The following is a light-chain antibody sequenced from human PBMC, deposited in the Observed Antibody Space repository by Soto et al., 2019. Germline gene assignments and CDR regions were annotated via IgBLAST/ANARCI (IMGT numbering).Light chain of an antibody. J-gene: IGKJ3*01. V-gene: IGKV1-27*01. Sequence: DIQMTQSPSSLSASVGDRVTITCRASQGISNYLAWYQQKPGKVPKLLIYAASTLQSGVPSRFSGSGSGTDFTLTIGSLQPEDVATYYCQKYNSAPPGFTFGPGTKVDIK. CDR2: AAS. CDR1: QGISNY. CDR3: QKYNSAPPGFT.